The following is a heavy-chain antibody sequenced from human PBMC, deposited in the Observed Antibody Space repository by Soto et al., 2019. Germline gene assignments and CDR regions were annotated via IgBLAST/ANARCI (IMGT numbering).Heavy chain of an antibody. V-gene: IGHV4-59*08. CDR3: ARLGEGLPPHRIFWYFDL. D-gene: IGHD3-3*01. CDR1: GGSISSYY. Sequence: SETLSLTCTVSGGSISSYYWSWIRQPPGKGLEWIGYIYYSGSTNYNPSLKSRVTISVDTSKNQFSLKLSSVTAADTAVYYCARLGEGLPPHRIFWYFDLWGRGTLVTVSS. CDR2: IYYSGST. J-gene: IGHJ2*01.